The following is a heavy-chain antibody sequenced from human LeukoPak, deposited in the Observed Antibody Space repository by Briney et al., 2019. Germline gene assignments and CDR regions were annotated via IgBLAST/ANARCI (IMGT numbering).Heavy chain of an antibody. CDR1: GYTFTSYY. CDR3: ARDLRQAAGIYRRYYFDY. V-gene: IGHV1-46*01. D-gene: IGHD6-13*01. J-gene: IGHJ4*02. CDR2: LNPSVGTT. Sequence: GASVKVSCKASGYTFTSYYMHWVRQAPGQGLEWMGILNPSVGTTTYAQKFQGRVTMTRDMSTSTVYMELSSLRSEDTAVYYCARDLRQAAGIYRRYYFDYWGQGTLVTVSS.